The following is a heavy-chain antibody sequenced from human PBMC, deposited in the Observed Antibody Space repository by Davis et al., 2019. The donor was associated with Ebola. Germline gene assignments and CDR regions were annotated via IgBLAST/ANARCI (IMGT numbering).Heavy chain of an antibody. CDR2: IWYDGSNK. J-gene: IGHJ4*02. CDR3: ARDLSGWPSAPGDY. Sequence: GGSLRLSCAASGFTFSSYAMHWVRQAPGKGLEWVAVIWYDGSNKYYADSVKGRFTISRDNSKNTLYLQMNSLRAEDTAVYYCARDLSGWPSAPGDYWGQGTLVTVSS. CDR1: GFTFSSYA. V-gene: IGHV3-33*08. D-gene: IGHD6-19*01.